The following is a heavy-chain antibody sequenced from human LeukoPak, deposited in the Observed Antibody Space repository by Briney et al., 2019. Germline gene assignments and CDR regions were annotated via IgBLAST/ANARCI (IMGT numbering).Heavy chain of an antibody. CDR1: GGSLSTSNYY. Sequence: PSETLSLTCTVSGGSLSTSNYYWGWIRQPPGKGLEWIGNIFYSGTTSYNPSLKNRVTISVDTSKNQFSLKLSSVTAADTAMYYCAKVGMRPTRPFFDYWGQGTLVTVSS. CDR3: AKVGMRPTRPFFDY. CDR2: IFYSGTT. D-gene: IGHD7-27*01. V-gene: IGHV4-39*07. J-gene: IGHJ4*02.